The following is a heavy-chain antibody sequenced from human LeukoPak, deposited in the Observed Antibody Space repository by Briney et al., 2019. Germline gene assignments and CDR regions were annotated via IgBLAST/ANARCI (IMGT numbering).Heavy chain of an antibody. D-gene: IGHD6-13*01. CDR3: ARWPIIAAHNWFDP. CDR2: ISAYNGNT. CDR1: GYTFTSYG. Sequence: GASVKVSCKASGYTFTSYGISWVRQAPGQGLEWMGWISAYNGNTNYAQKLQGRVTMTTDTSTSTAYMELRSLRSDDTAVYYCARWPIIAAHNWFDPWGQGTLVTVSS. J-gene: IGHJ5*02. V-gene: IGHV1-18*01.